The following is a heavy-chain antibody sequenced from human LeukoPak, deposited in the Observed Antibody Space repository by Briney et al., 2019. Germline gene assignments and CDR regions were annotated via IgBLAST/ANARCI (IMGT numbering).Heavy chain of an antibody. Sequence: GESLKISCKGSGYTFRSYWIGWVRQTPGKGLEWMAIIYPDDSDTRYSPSFQGQVTISADISIRTAYLQWSSLRASDTAVYYCARHQPYGSRSFSALAYYGMDVWGQGTTVTVSS. CDR2: IYPDDSDT. J-gene: IGHJ6*02. CDR1: GYTFRSYW. CDR3: ARHQPYGSRSFSALAYYGMDV. D-gene: IGHD3-10*01. V-gene: IGHV5-51*01.